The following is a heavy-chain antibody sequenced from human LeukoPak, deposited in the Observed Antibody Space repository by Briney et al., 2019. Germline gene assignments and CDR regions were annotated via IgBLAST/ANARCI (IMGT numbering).Heavy chain of an antibody. CDR1: GYTFTGYY. D-gene: IGHD4-11*01. Sequence: ASVKVSCKASGYTFTGYYIHWVRQAPGQGLEWMGWINPNGGGTEHAHQFQGRVTMTRDTSISTAYLDLSSLTSDDTAVYYCARSHDYTNYVAPWGQGTLVTVSS. CDR2: INPNGGGT. V-gene: IGHV1-2*02. CDR3: ARSHDYTNYVAP. J-gene: IGHJ5*02.